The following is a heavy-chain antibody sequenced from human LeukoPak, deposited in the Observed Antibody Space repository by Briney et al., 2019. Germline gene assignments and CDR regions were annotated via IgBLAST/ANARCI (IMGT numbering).Heavy chain of an antibody. J-gene: IGHJ4*02. CDR1: GFTFSSYA. D-gene: IGHD3-22*01. CDR3: AKDRSTFEYHYDSSGYYPGDY. V-gene: IGHV3-23*01. CDR2: ISGSGGST. Sequence: PGRSLRLSCAASGFTFSSYAMSWVRQAPGKGLEWVSAISGSGGSTYYADSVKGRFTISRDNSKNTLYLQMNSLRAEDTAVYYCAKDRSTFEYHYDSSGYYPGDYWGQGTLVTVSS.